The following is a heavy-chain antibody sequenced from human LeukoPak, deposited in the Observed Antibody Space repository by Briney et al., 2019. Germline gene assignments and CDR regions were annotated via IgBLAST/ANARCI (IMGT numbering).Heavy chain of an antibody. CDR1: GFTFSSYA. D-gene: IGHD6-13*01. CDR2: IWYDGSNK. V-gene: IGHV3-33*08. CDR3: ARDRAAADLDY. J-gene: IGHJ4*02. Sequence: PGRSLRLSCAASGFTFSSYAMHWVRQAPGKGLEWVAVIWYDGSNKFYADSVKGRFTISRDNSKNTLYLQMNSLRAEDTAVYYCARDRAAADLDYWGQGTLVTVSS.